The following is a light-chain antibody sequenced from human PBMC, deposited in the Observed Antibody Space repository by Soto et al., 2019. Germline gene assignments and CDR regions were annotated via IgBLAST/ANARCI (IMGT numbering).Light chain of an antibody. CDR3: QQYNSYPLT. CDR2: DAS. CDR1: QDISNY. V-gene: IGKV1-33*01. J-gene: IGKJ4*01. Sequence: IHMTQSPSSLSASVGDRVTITCQASQDISNYLNWYQQKPGKAPKLLIYDASNLETGVPSRFSGSGSGTDFTFTISSLQPDDFATYYCQQYNSYPLTFGGGTKVDIK.